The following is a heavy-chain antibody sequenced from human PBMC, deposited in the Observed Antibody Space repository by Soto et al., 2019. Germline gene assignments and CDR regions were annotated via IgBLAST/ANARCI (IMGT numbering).Heavy chain of an antibody. D-gene: IGHD3-16*01. V-gene: IGHV4-39*01. CDR3: ARQAGAFGYYMDV. CDR2: IYYTGTT. Sequence: SLTCTVSGGSISTSYYYWGWIRQSPGKGLEWIGAIYYTGTTYYNPPLQSRATISVDTSKNQFSLKMSSVTAADTAAYFCARQAGAFGYYMDVWGKGPTVTVSS. J-gene: IGHJ6*03. CDR1: GGSISTSYYY.